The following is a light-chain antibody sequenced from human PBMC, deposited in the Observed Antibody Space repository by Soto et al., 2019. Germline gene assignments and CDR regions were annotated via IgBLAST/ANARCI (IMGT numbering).Light chain of an antibody. V-gene: IGKV1-9*01. J-gene: IGKJ2*01. CDR1: QGISSY. CDR2: AAS. Sequence: DIQLTQSPSFLSASVGDRVTITCRASQGISSYLAWYQQKPGKAPRLLIYAASTLQSGVPSRFSGSGSGTEFTLTISSLQPEDFATYYCQQLNSYPYTFRQGTKLESK. CDR3: QQLNSYPYT.